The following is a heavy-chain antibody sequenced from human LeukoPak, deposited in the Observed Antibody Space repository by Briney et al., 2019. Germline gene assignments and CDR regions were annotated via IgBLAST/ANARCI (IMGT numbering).Heavy chain of an antibody. CDR3: ARGPPEFCSGGSCYSGRNWFDP. CDR2: INPNSGDA. D-gene: IGHD2-15*01. Sequence: ASVKVSCKASGYIFTGYYMHWVRQAPGQGLEWMGWINPNSGDADYTQKFKGRVTMTRDTSISTAYMALSRLRSDDTAIYYCARGPPEFCSGGSCYSGRNWFDPWGQGTLVTVSS. V-gene: IGHV1-2*02. CDR1: GYIFTGYY. J-gene: IGHJ5*02.